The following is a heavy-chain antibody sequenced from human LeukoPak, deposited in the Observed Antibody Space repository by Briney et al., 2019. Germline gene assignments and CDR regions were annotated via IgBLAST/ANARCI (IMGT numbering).Heavy chain of an antibody. CDR2: TYYRSKWYN. V-gene: IGHV6-1*01. J-gene: IGHJ4*02. CDR3: TRDGIRVLDY. Sequence: SQTLSLTCAISGDSVSSNSAAWNWIRQSPSRGLEWLGRTYYRSKWYNDYAVSVKSRIVINPDPSKNQFSLQLSSVTPEDTAVYYCTRDGIRVLDYWGQGILVTVSS. CDR1: GDSVSSNSAA. D-gene: IGHD1-1*01.